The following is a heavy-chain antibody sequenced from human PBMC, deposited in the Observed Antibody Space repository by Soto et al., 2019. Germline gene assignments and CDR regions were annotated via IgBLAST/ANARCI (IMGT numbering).Heavy chain of an antibody. CDR2: IRSKANSYAT. V-gene: IGHV3-73*01. CDR1: GLTFSGSA. J-gene: IGHJ4*02. Sequence: EVQLVESGGGLVQPGGSLKLSCAASGLTFSGSAMHWVRQASGKGLEWVGRIRSKANSYATAYAASVKGRFTISRDDSKNTAYLQMNSLKTEDTAVYYCAIGVVISKPLDYWGQGTLVTVSS. D-gene: IGHD3-3*01. CDR3: AIGVVISKPLDY.